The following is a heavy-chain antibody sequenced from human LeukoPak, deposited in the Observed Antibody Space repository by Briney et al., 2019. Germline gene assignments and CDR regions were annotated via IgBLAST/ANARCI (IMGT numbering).Heavy chain of an antibody. D-gene: IGHD2/OR15-2a*01. J-gene: IGHJ6*03. Sequence: SETLSLTCAVYGGSFSGYYWSWIRQPPGKGLEWIGEISHSGSTNYNPSLKSRITISVDTSKNQFSLKLSSVTAADTAVYYCARGSTGTFLYYYYYYMDVWGKGTTVTVSS. CDR2: ISHSGST. CDR3: ARGSTGTFLYYYYYYMDV. V-gene: IGHV4-34*01. CDR1: GGSFSGYY.